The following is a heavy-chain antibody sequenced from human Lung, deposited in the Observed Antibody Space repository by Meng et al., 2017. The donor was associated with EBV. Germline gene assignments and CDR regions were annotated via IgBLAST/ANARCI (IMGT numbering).Heavy chain of an antibody. CDR1: GFRFTHYA. Sequence: QSGSKVNKSGAAVNLALKVLGFRFTHYALPWVRKAPGQRVEWMGWSNCGNGNTKYAEKFQSRVTITRDTAASTAYMELSSLRSEDTAVYYCARTGCSSSSCYDYWGQGTLVTVSS. CDR3: ARTGCSSSSCYDY. V-gene: IGHV1-3*01. J-gene: IGHJ4*02. CDR2: SNCGNGNT. D-gene: IGHD2-2*01.